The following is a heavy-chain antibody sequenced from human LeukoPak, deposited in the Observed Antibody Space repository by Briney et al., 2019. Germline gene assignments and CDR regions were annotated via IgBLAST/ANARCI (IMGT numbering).Heavy chain of an antibody. J-gene: IGHJ4*02. CDR3: AKVDTPYYYDSSGYYTSLLYFDY. CDR2: ISGSGGST. D-gene: IGHD3-22*01. V-gene: IGHV3-23*01. CDR1: GFTFSSYA. Sequence: PGGSLRLSCAASGFTFSSYAMSWVRQAPGKGLEWVSAISGSGGSTDYADSVKGRFTISRDNSKNTLYLQMNSLRAEDTAVYYCAKVDTPYYYDSSGYYTSLLYFDYWGQGTLVTVSS.